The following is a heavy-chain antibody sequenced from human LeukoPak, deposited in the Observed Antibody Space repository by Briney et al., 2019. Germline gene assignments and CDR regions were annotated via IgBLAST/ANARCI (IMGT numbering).Heavy chain of an antibody. CDR2: IFYSGTT. CDR1: GGSISGGGYS. J-gene: IGHJ5*02. V-gene: IGHV4-30-4*07. D-gene: IGHD3-3*01. CDR3: ARDRSEWSAEDNWFDH. Sequence: SSQTLSLTCAVSGGSISGGGYSWSWIRQPPGKGLEWIGYIFYSGTTYYNPSLKSRITISVDTSKNQFSLKLSSVTAADTAVYYCARDRSEWSAEDNWFDHWGRGTLVTVSS.